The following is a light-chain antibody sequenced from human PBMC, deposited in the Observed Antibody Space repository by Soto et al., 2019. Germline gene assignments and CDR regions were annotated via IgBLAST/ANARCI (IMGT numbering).Light chain of an antibody. CDR2: DAS. CDR3: LQHKASPWT. Sequence: DIQVTQSPSSLSASVGDRVSITCRASLDIRNDLDWYQQKPGKAPKRLIYDASTLQSGVPARFSGAGSGADLPLTIKGLPSEDFATYFCLQHKASPWTCGQGTKV. V-gene: IGKV1-17*01. CDR1: LDIRND. J-gene: IGKJ1*01.